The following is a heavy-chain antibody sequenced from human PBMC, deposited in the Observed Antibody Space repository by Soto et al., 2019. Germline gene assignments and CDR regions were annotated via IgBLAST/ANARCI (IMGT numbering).Heavy chain of an antibody. CDR2: ISSSSSTI. V-gene: IGHV3-48*02. CDR1: GFTFSSYS. J-gene: IGHJ6*02. CDR3: ARGGSGAYDYVWGSYRPQSDYGMDV. Sequence: PGGSLRLSCAASGFTFSSYSMNWVRQAPGKGLEWVSYISSSSSTIYYADSVKGRFTISRDNAKNSLYLQMNSLRDEDTAVYYCARGGSGAYDYVWGSYRPQSDYGMDVWGQGTTVTVSS. D-gene: IGHD3-16*02.